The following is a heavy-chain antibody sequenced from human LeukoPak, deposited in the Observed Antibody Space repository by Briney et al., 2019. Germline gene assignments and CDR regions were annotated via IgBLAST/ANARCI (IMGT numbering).Heavy chain of an antibody. Sequence: SQTLSLTCSVSGASISSDEHYWSWIRQPPGKGLEWIGYIYYTGSTYYNPSLKSRVTISVDTSKNQFSLKLSSVTAADTAVYYCARHERDGYNFDYWGQGTLVTV. J-gene: IGHJ4*02. V-gene: IGHV4-30-4*08. CDR2: IYYTGST. CDR3: ARHERDGYNFDY. D-gene: IGHD5-24*01. CDR1: GASISSDEHY.